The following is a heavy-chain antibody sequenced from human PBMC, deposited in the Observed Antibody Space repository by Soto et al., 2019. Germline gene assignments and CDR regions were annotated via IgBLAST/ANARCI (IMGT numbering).Heavy chain of an antibody. V-gene: IGHV1-69*02. J-gene: IGHJ4*02. D-gene: IGHD6-13*01. CDR1: GGTFSSYT. Sequence: GASVKVSCKASGGTFSSYTVSWVRQAPGQGLEWMGRIIPILGIANYAQKFQGRVTITTDKSTSTAYMELSSLKSEDTAVYYCAADGIYWGYWGQGTLVTVSS. CDR2: IIPILGIA. CDR3: AADGIYWGY.